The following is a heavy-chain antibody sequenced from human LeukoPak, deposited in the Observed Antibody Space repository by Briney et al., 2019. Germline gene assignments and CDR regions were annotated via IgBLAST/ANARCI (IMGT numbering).Heavy chain of an antibody. D-gene: IGHD3-16*01. CDR2: IYYSGST. CDR1: GGSISSYY. CDR3: ARDEGGY. J-gene: IGHJ4*02. Sequence: SETLSLTCTVSGGSISSYYWSWIRQPPGKGLEWIGYIYYSGSTNYNPSLKSRVTISVDTSKNHFSLSLSSVTAADTAVYYCARDEGGYWGQGTLVTVSS. V-gene: IGHV4-59*12.